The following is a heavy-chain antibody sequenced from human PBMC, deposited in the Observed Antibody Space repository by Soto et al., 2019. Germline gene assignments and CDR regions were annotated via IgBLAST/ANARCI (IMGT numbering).Heavy chain of an antibody. CDR2: IYGAGNT. D-gene: IGHD5-18*01. J-gene: IGHJ4*02. V-gene: IGHV3-66*01. CDR3: ARDGRWGIFGSYGSLGVDY. Sequence: GGSLRLSCAASGITVSTNYMSWVRQAPGEGLEWVSLIYGAGNTYYADSVKGRFTISRDNSKNTLYLQMNSLRAEDTAVYYCARDGRWGIFGSYGSLGVDYWGQGTLVTVSS. CDR1: GITVSTNY.